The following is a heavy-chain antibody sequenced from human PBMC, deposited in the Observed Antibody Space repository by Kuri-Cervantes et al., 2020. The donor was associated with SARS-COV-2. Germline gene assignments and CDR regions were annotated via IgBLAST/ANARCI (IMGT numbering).Heavy chain of an antibody. J-gene: IGHJ3*02. CDR3: ASRDADNISSDAFDI. CDR2: VYYSGDT. Sequence: SCAASGDSISSSGYYWNWIRQHPGKGLEWIGYVYYSGDTYYNPSLKSRVSISAQTSQNQFSLRLTSVTAADTAVYYCASRDADNISSDAFDIWGQGTMVTVSS. CDR1: GDSISSSGYY. D-gene: IGHD1-1*01. V-gene: IGHV4-31*02.